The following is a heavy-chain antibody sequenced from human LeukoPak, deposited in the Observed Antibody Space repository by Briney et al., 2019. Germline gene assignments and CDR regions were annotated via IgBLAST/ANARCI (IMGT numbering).Heavy chain of an antibody. J-gene: IGHJ3*02. Sequence: ASVKVSCKASGHTFSNHDMNWVRQAPGQGLEWMGIINPSGGSTSYAQKFQGRVTMTRDTSTSTVYMELSSLRSEDTAVYYCAREGRGYSGYGDAFDIWGQGTMVTVSS. V-gene: IGHV1-46*01. CDR2: INPSGGST. D-gene: IGHD5-12*01. CDR1: GHTFSNHD. CDR3: AREGRGYSGYGDAFDI.